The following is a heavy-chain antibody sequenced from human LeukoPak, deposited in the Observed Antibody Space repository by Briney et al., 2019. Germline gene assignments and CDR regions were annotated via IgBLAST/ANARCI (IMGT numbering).Heavy chain of an antibody. Sequence: ARGSLRLSCVASGFIFGSHLMTWVRQAPGKGLEWVANIYQDGTEKYYMDSVRGRFTISRDNAKNLLYLQMNSLRDEDTAVYYCASERPSSSWYDYWGQGTLVTVSS. D-gene: IGHD6-13*01. CDR3: ASERPSSSWYDY. J-gene: IGHJ4*02. CDR1: GFIFGSHL. CDR2: IYQDGTEK. V-gene: IGHV3-7*01.